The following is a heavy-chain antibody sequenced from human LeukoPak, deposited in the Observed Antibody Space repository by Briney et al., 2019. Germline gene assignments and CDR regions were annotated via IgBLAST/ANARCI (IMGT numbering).Heavy chain of an antibody. CDR3: ARRMTTVTAYFDY. V-gene: IGHV3-7*01. D-gene: IGHD4-11*01. Sequence: PGGSLRLSCAASGFTFSSYWMSWVRQAPGKGLEWVANIKQDGREKYYVDSVKGRFTISRDNAKNSLYLQMNSLRAEDTAVYYCARRMTTVTAYFDYWGQGTLVTVSS. CDR1: GFTFSSYW. J-gene: IGHJ4*02. CDR2: IKQDGREK.